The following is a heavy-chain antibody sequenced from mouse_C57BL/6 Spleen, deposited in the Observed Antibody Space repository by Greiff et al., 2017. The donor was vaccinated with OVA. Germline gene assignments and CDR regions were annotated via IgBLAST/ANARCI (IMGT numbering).Heavy chain of an antibody. V-gene: IGHV1-69*01. J-gene: IGHJ1*03. Sequence: QVQLQQPGAELVMPGASVKLSCKASGYTFTSYWMHWVKQRPGQGLEWIGEIDPSDSYTNYNQKFKGKSTLTVDKSSSTAYMQLSSLTSEDSAVYYCARGGNDYGSIHWYFDVWGTGTTVTVSS. CDR3: ARGGNDYGSIHWYFDV. CDR2: IDPSDSYT. CDR1: GYTFTSYW. D-gene: IGHD1-1*01.